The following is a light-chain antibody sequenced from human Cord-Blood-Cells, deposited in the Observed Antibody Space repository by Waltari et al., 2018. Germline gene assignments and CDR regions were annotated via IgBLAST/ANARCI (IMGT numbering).Light chain of an antibody. Sequence: EIVLTQSPATLSLSPGERATLSCRASQSVSSYLAWYQQKPGQAPRLLIYDASNRATGIPARFSGSRSGTDFTLTISSLEPEDFAVYYCRQRSNWPPITFGQGTRLEIK. CDR1: QSVSSY. CDR2: DAS. J-gene: IGKJ5*01. V-gene: IGKV3-11*01. CDR3: RQRSNWPPIT.